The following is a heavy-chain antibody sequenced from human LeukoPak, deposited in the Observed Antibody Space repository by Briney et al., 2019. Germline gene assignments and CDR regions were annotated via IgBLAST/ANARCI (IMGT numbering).Heavy chain of an antibody. V-gene: IGHV3-33*01. CDR3: ARDGPLYYYDSSGYYLDY. CDR1: GFTFSSYG. Sequence: PGRSLRLSCGASGFTFSSYGMHWVRQAPGKGPEWVAVIWYDGSNKYYADSVKGRFTISRDNSKNTLYLQMNSLRAEDTAVYYCARDGPLYYYDSSGYYLDYWGQGTLVTVSS. D-gene: IGHD3-22*01. J-gene: IGHJ4*02. CDR2: IWYDGSNK.